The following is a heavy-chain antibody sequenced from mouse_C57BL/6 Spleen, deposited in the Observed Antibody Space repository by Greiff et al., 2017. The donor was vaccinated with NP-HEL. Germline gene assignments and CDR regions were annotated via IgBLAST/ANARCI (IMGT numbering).Heavy chain of an antibody. V-gene: IGHV1-64*01. CDR1: GYTFTSYW. Sequence: QVQLQQPGAELVKPGASVKLSCKASGYTFTSYWMHWVKQRPGQGLEWIGMIHPNSGSTNYNEKFKSKATLTVDKSSSTAYMQLGSLTSDDSAVYYCARRGFYNYDGYAMDGWGQGTSVTVSS. J-gene: IGHJ4*01. D-gene: IGHD2-12*01. CDR2: IHPNSGST. CDR3: ARRGFYNYDGYAMDG.